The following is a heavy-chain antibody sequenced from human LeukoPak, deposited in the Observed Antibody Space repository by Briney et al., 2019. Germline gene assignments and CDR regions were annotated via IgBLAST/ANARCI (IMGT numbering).Heavy chain of an antibody. CDR2: IRSNGATA. CDR3: ARGQEFDDGVSDS. CDR1: GFTFSNYG. D-gene: IGHD1-1*01. V-gene: IGHV3-23*01. J-gene: IGHJ4*02. Sequence: LSGRSLRLSCAASGFTFSNYGMHWVRQAPGKGLEWVSTIRSNGATAYNADSVKGRFTISRDNSKNTVYLQMNSLRVEDTAIYYCARGQEFDDGVSDSWGQGTLVTVSS.